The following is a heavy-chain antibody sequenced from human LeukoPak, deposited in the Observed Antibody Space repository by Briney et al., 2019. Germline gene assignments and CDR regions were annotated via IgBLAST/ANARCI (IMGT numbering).Heavy chain of an antibody. CDR2: ISGSGGCT. D-gene: IGHD3-9*01. CDR1: GFTLSIYG. V-gene: IGHV3-23*01. Sequence: GGSLRLSCAVSGFTLSIYGMSWLRQARGGGVEWVSAISGSGGCTYYADSVKGRFTISRDNSKNTLYLQMNSLRAEDTAVYYCAKDTHTELRYCDRFREVSAFDIWGQGTMVTVSS. CDR3: AKDTHTELRYCDRFREVSAFDI. J-gene: IGHJ3*02.